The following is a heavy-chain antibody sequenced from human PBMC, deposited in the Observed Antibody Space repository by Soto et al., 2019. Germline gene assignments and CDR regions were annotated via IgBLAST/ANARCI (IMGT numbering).Heavy chain of an antibody. CDR2: ISSSSTI. CDR1: GFTFSSYS. D-gene: IGHD6-13*01. CDR3: ARALAAAGRTLDAFDI. J-gene: IGHJ3*02. V-gene: IGHV3-48*01. Sequence: GGSLRLSCAASGFTFSSYSMNWVRQAPGKGLEWVSYISSSSTIYYADSVKGRFTISRDNAKNSLYLQMNSLRAEDTAVYYCARALAAAGRTLDAFDIWGQGTMVTVSS.